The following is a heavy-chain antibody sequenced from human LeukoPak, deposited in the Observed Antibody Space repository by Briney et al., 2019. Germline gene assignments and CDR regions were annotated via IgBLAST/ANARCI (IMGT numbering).Heavy chain of an antibody. J-gene: IGHJ6*02. Sequence: SETLSLTCTVSGASISSYYWSWIRQPPGKGLEWIGFIYYSGSTNYNPSLRSRVTISVDTSKNQFSLKLSSVTAADTAVYYCARHGFSGSGGPYYYYGMDVWGQGTTVTVSS. CDR2: IYYSGST. V-gene: IGHV4-59*08. CDR1: GASISSYY. D-gene: IGHD6-19*01. CDR3: ARHGFSGSGGPYYYYGMDV.